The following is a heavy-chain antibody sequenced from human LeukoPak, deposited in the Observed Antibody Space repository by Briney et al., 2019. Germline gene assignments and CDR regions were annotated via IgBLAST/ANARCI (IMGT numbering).Heavy chain of an antibody. J-gene: IGHJ4*02. CDR1: GFTFDDYA. CDR2: ISWNSGSV. Sequence: GGSLRLSCAASGFTFDDYAMHWVRQAPGKGLEWVSGISWNSGSVGYAGSVKGRLTISRDNAKNSLYLQMNSLRAEDTALYYCAKNYGDPFYFDYWGQGTLVTVSS. V-gene: IGHV3-9*01. D-gene: IGHD4-17*01. CDR3: AKNYGDPFYFDY.